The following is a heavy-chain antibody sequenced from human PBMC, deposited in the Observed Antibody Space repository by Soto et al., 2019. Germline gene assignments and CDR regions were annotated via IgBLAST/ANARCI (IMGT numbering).Heavy chain of an antibody. V-gene: IGHV1-69*12. J-gene: IGHJ4*02. CDR2: IIPIFGTA. D-gene: IGHD6-6*01. CDR1: GRTFSSYA. Sequence: QVQLVQSGAEVKKPGSSVKVACKASGRTFSSYAISWVRQAPGEGLEWMGGIIPIFGTANYAQKFQGRVTITADESTSTAYMELSSLRSEDTAVYYCARDEYSSSSDDYWGQGTLVTVSS. CDR3: ARDEYSSSSDDY.